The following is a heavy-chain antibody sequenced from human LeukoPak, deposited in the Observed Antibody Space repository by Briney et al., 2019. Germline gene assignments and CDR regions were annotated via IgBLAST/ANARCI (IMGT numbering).Heavy chain of an antibody. D-gene: IGHD1-26*01. Sequence: ASVKVSCKASGGTFSSYAISWVRQAPGQGLEWMGGIIPIFGTANYAQKFQGRVTITADESTSTAYMELSSLRSEDTAVYYCARSRDQGIVGLLPIDYWGQGTLVTVSS. J-gene: IGHJ4*02. CDR1: GGTFSSYA. CDR2: IIPIFGTA. V-gene: IGHV1-69*13. CDR3: ARSRDQGIVGLLPIDY.